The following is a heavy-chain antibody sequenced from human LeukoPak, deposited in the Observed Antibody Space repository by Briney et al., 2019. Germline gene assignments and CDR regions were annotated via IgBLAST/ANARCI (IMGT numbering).Heavy chain of an antibody. CDR3: ARVPYGNYHYYYMDV. J-gene: IGHJ6*03. D-gene: IGHD3-10*01. V-gene: IGHV3-53*01. CDR1: GFTVSNNY. CDR2: IYTGGGT. Sequence: GGSLRLSCTASGFTVSNNYMNWGRQAPGKGLEWVSIIYTGGGTYYADSVKGRFTISRDNSKNTIYLQMNSLRAEDTAVYFCARVPYGNYHYYYMDVWGKGTTVTVSS.